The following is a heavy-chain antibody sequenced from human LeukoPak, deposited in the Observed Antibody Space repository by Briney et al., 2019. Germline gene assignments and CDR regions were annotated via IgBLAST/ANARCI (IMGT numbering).Heavy chain of an antibody. CDR1: GFTFDDYA. Sequence: GGSLRLSCAASGFTFDDYAMHWVRQAPGKGLEWVSGISWNSGSIGYADSVKGRFTISRDNAKNSLYLQMNSLRAEDTALYYCAPQGILTGYYSFDYWGQGTLVTVSS. CDR3: APQGILTGYYSFDY. CDR2: ISWNSGSI. D-gene: IGHD3-9*01. J-gene: IGHJ4*02. V-gene: IGHV3-9*01.